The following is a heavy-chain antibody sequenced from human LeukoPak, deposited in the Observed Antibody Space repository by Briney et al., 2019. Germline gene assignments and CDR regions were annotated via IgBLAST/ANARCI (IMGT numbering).Heavy chain of an antibody. D-gene: IGHD3-22*01. CDR2: IYSGGGT. J-gene: IGHJ5*02. CDR3: ARHQPDDYSGYH. CDR1: GFTVSSNY. V-gene: IGHV3-66*04. Sequence: GGSLRLSCAASGFTVSSNYMTWVRQAPGKGLEWVSAIYSGGGTYYADSVKGRFTISRDNFKNTLYLQMNSLRAEDTAVYYCARHQPDDYSGYHWGQGTLVTVSS.